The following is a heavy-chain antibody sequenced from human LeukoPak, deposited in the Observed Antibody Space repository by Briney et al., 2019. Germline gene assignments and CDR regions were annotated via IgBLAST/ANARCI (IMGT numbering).Heavy chain of an antibody. CDR3: ARGGEGHPAAPNDY. CDR2: ISSSSSTI. Sequence: GGSLRLSCAASGFTFSSYAMHWVRQAPGKGLEWVSYISSSSSTIYYADSVKGRFTISRDNAKNSLYLQMNSLRAEDTAVYYCARGGEGHPAAPNDYWGQGTLVTVSS. J-gene: IGHJ4*02. V-gene: IGHV3-48*01. CDR1: GFTFSSYA.